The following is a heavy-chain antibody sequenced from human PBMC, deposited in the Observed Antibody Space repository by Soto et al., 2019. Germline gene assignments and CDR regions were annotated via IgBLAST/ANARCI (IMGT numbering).Heavy chain of an antibody. J-gene: IGHJ4*02. CDR1: GFILSSYS. CDR3: ARPPNYYDSRGYYGY. CDR2: ISSSSSYI. D-gene: IGHD3-22*01. V-gene: IGHV3-21*01. Sequence: EVQLVESGGGLVKPGGSLRLSCAASGFILSSYSMNWVRQAPGKGLEWVSSISSSSSYIYYADSVKGRFTISRDNAKHSLYLRMNSLRAEDTAVYYCARPPNYYDSRGYYGYWGQGTLVTVSS.